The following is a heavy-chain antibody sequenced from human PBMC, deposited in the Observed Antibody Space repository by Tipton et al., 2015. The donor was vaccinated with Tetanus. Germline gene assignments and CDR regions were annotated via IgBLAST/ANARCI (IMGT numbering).Heavy chain of an antibody. V-gene: IGHV6-1*01. Sequence: LVKPTQTLSLTCAISGDRVSSNSVAWNWIRQSPSRGLEWLGRTYFRSKWFTDFAPSVKSRITIEPDTSKNQFFLQLHSVTPDDTAVCFCARGGGGPPFDSWGQGTLVTVSS. CDR3: ARGGGGPPFDS. CDR1: GDRVSSNSVA. D-gene: IGHD3-16*01. J-gene: IGHJ4*02. CDR2: TYFRSKWFT.